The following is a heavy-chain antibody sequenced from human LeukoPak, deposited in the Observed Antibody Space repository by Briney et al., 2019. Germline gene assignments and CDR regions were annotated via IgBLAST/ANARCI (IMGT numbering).Heavy chain of an antibody. Sequence: GGSLRLSCAASGFTFSSYGMRWVRQAPGKGLEWVAVISYDGSNKNYADSVKGRFTISRDISKNPLYLQMNSLRAEAPALYYCAKRLGFYDSSEGYFDYWGQGTLVTVSS. D-gene: IGHD3-22*01. J-gene: IGHJ4*02. CDR1: GFTFSSYG. CDR2: ISYDGSNK. V-gene: IGHV3-30*18. CDR3: AKRLGFYDSSEGYFDY.